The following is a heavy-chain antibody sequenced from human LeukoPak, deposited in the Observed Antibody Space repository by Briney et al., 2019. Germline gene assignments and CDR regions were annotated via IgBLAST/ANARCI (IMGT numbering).Heavy chain of an antibody. J-gene: IGHJ6*03. V-gene: IGHV6-1*01. D-gene: IGHD1-26*01. CDR2: TYYRSKWYN. Sequence: SQTLSLTCAISGDSVSSNSAAWNWIRQSPSRGLEWLGRTYYRSKWYNDYAVSVKRRITINPDTSKNQFSLQLNSVTPEDTAVYYCARDRVGATGRDYYYYMDVWGKGTTVTVSS. CDR1: GDSVSSNSAA. CDR3: ARDRVGATGRDYYYYMDV.